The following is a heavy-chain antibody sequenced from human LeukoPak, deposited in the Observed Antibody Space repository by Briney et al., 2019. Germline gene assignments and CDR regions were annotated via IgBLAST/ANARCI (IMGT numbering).Heavy chain of an antibody. V-gene: IGHV3-21*01. D-gene: IGHD3-10*01. CDR1: GSTFSSYS. CDR2: ISSSSSYI. CDR3: ARDLLLWFGESKLFDY. J-gene: IGHJ4*02. Sequence: GGSLRLSCAASGSTFSSYSMNWVRQAPGKGLEWVSSISSSSSYIYYADSVKGRFTISRDNAKNSLYLQMNSLRAEDTAVYYSARDLLLWFGESKLFDYWGQGTLVTVSS.